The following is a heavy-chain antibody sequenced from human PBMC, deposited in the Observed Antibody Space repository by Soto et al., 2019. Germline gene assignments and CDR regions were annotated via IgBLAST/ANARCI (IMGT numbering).Heavy chain of an antibody. CDR3: ARVYGDYFYYFDY. D-gene: IGHD4-17*01. V-gene: IGHV4-59*08. J-gene: IGHJ4*02. CDR2: IYYRGNT. CDR1: GGSISSYY. Sequence: PSETLSLTCTVSGGSISSYYWSWIRQPPGKGLEWIANIYYRGNTNYNPSFESRVTISIDTSKNQFSLKLSSVTAADTAVYYCARVYGDYFYYFDYWGQGTLVTVSS.